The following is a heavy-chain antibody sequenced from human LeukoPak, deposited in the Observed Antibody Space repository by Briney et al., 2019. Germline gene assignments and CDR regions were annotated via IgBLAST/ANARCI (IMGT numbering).Heavy chain of an antibody. D-gene: IGHD2-15*01. CDR1: GGSFSGYY. J-gene: IGHJ4*02. CDR2: ISYSGST. CDR3: ARGVVAAPQTFDY. Sequence: SETLSLTCAVDGGSFSGYYWNWIRQPPGKGLEWIGYISYSGSTNYNPSLKSRVTISVDTSKNQFSLKLTSVTAADTAVYYCARGVVAAPQTFDYWGQGTLVTVSS. V-gene: IGHV4-59*01.